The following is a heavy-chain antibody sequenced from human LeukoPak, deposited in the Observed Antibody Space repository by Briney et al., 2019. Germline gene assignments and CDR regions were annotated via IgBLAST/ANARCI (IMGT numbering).Heavy chain of an antibody. Sequence: GESLKISCKGSGYSFTSYWIGWVRQMPGKGLEWMGIIYPGDSDARYSPSFQGQVTFSSDRSISTAYLQWSSLKASDTAMYYCARRGNDSSGFPHYWGQGTLATVSS. V-gene: IGHV5-51*01. CDR1: GYSFTSYW. J-gene: IGHJ4*02. CDR2: IYPGDSDA. D-gene: IGHD3-22*01. CDR3: ARRGNDSSGFPHY.